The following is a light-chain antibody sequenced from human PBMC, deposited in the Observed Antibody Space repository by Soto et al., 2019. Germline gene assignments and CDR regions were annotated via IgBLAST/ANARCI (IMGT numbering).Light chain of an antibody. V-gene: IGLV2-14*01. CDR1: SSDVGNYKH. CDR2: EVS. Sequence: QSALTQPASVSGSPGQSITISCTGTSSDVGNYKHVSWYQHHPGKAPKLLISEVSNRPSGVSNRFSGSKSGNTASLTISGLQAEDEANYFCISYTDFSGPYVFGTGTKLTVL. CDR3: ISYTDFSGPYV. J-gene: IGLJ1*01.